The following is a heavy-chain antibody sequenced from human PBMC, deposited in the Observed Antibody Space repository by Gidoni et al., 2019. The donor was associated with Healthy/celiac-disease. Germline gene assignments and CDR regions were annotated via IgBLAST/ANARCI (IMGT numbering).Heavy chain of an antibody. V-gene: IGHV4-34*01. CDR1: GGSFSGYY. Sequence: QVQLQQWGAGLLKPSETLSLTCAVYGGSFSGYYWSWIRQPPGKGLEWIGEINHSGSTNYNPSLKSRVTISVDTSKNQFSLKLSSVTAADTAVYYCASQRYYQLLSPNYYYYGMDVWGQGTTVTVSS. CDR2: INHSGST. D-gene: IGHD2-2*01. J-gene: IGHJ6*02. CDR3: ASQRYYQLLSPNYYYYGMDV.